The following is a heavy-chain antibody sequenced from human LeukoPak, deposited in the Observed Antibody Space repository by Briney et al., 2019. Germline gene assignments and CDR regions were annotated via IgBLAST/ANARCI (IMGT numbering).Heavy chain of an antibody. CDR2: ISTDAGET. V-gene: IGHV3-23*01. CDR3: AKSGGFTMVRGGLLRHGAFDI. D-gene: IGHD3-10*01. Sequence: GGTLRLSCAASGFTFSNSGMSWVRQAPGKGLEWVSAISTDAGETHYADSVKGRFTISRDNSKNTLYLQMNSLRAEDTAVYYCAKSGGFTMVRGGLLRHGAFDIWGQGTMVTVSS. J-gene: IGHJ3*02. CDR1: GFTFSNSG.